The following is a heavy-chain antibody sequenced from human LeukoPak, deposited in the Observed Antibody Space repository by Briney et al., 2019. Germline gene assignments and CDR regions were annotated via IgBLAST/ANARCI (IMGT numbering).Heavy chain of an antibody. J-gene: IGHJ4*02. CDR2: IYSGGST. CDR1: GFTVSSNY. D-gene: IGHD6-13*01. CDR3: AKDNRPSTRIAAAGIDY. Sequence: SGGSLRLSCAASGFTVSSNYMSWVRQAPGKGLEWVSVIYSGGSTYYADSVKGRFTISRDNSKNTLYLQMNSLRAEDTAVYYCAKDNRPSTRIAAAGIDYWGQGTLVTVSS. V-gene: IGHV3-66*01.